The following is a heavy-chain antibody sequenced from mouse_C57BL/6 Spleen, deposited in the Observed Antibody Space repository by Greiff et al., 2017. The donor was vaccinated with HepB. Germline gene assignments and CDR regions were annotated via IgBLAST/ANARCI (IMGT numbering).Heavy chain of an antibody. CDR3: ARSHYGSSYFDY. CDR1: GYTFTDYN. CDR2: INPNNGGT. J-gene: IGHJ2*01. V-gene: IGHV1-18*01. Sequence: EVKLMESGPELVKPGASVKIPCKASGYTFTDYNMDWVKQSHGKSLEWIGDINPNNGGTIYNQKFKGKATLTVDKSSSTAYMELRSLTSEDTAVYYCARSHYGSSYFDYWGQGTTLTVSS. D-gene: IGHD1-1*01.